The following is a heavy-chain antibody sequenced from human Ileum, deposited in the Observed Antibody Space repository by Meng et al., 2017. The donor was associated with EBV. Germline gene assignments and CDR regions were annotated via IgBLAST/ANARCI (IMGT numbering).Heavy chain of an antibody. CDR1: GGSMGSTHW. CDR2: IYHSGST. J-gene: IGHJ4*02. Sequence: HVRLQDSGPGLVQPSGILSLTCAVSGGSMGSTHWWSWVRQPPGKGLEWIGEIYHSGSTNYNPSLKSRVSISVDKSKNQFSLKLSSVTAADTAVYYCARADKVRFDYWGQGTLVTVSS. V-gene: IGHV4-4*02. CDR3: ARADKVRFDY.